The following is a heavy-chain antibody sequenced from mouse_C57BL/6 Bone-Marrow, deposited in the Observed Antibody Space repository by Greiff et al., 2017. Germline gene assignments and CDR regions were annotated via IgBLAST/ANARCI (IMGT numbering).Heavy chain of an antibody. V-gene: IGHV7-3*01. CDR3: ASLAYYAMDY. CDR2: IRNKANGYTT. Sequence: EVKLMESGGGLVQPGGSLSLSCAASGFTFTDYYMSWVRQPPGKALEWLGFIRNKANGYTTEYSASVKGRFTISRANSQSILYLQMNALRAEDSATYYCASLAYYAMDYWGQGTSVTVSS. CDR1: GFTFTDYY. J-gene: IGHJ4*01.